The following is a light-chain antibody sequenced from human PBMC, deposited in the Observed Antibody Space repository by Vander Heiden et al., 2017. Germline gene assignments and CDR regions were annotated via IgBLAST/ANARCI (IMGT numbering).Light chain of an antibody. J-gene: IGKJ3*01. CDR1: ESLSNW. Sequence: DIHMTQSPSTLSASVGDRVTITCLATESLSNWLAWYQQKPGKAPKLLSYDASTLESGVPSRFSGSGSGTEFTLTISSLQPDDFATYYCQRYDTYSFGPGTKVDLK. CDR2: DAS. CDR3: QRYDTYS. V-gene: IGKV1-5*01.